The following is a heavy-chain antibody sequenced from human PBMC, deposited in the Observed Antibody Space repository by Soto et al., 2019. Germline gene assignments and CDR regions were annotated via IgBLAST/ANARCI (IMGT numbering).Heavy chain of an antibody. Sequence: PVGSLRLSCAVSGFPFSFYGFHWVRQSPGKGLEWLGVIVSDGSAIYHADSLEGRFFISRDNSKDILYLQTNSLRVEDTAVYYCARDDAFDNENGFDMWGQGTMVTVSS. V-gene: IGHV3-33*01. CDR1: GFPFSFYG. J-gene: IGHJ3*02. CDR2: IVSDGSAI. CDR3: ARDDAFDNENGFDM. D-gene: IGHD3-3*02.